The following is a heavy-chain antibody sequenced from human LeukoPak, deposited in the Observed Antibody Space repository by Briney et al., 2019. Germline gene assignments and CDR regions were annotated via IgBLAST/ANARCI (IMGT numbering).Heavy chain of an antibody. D-gene: IGHD6-19*01. J-gene: IGHJ4*02. V-gene: IGHV3-53*05. CDR3: VKNGESVAGINHYCFDC. Sequence: GGSLRLSCAASGFTVSSNYMNWVRQAPGKGLEWVSLIYSAGHTFYADSVKGRFTISRDNSKNTLYLQMSSLRAEDTAVYYCVKNGESVAGINHYCFDCRGQGTLVTVSS. CDR1: GFTVSSNY. CDR2: IYSAGHT.